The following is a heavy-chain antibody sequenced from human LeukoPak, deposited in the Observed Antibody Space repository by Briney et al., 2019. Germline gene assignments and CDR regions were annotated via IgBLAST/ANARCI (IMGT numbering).Heavy chain of an antibody. CDR2: IYYSGST. D-gene: IGHD6-6*01. CDR3: AGSPYSSSPYNWFDP. J-gene: IGHJ5*02. Sequence: SETLSLTCTVSGGSLSSYYWSWIRQPPGKGLEWIGYIYYSGSTGSNPSLKSRVTISVDTSKNQFSLKLSSVTAADTAVYYCAGSPYSSSPYNWFDPWGQGTLVTVSS. CDR1: GGSLSSYY. V-gene: IGHV4-59*08.